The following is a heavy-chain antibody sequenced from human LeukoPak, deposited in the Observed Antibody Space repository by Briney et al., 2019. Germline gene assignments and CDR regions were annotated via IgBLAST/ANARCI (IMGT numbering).Heavy chain of an antibody. V-gene: IGHV1-46*01. Sequence: ASVMVSCKASGYTFTSYYMHWVRQAPGQGLEWMGIINPSGGSTSYAQKFQGRVTMTRDTSTSTVYMELSSLRSEDTAVYYCARGVLRYFDLGPSHPQRGDYWGQGTLVTVSS. D-gene: IGHD3-9*01. CDR2: INPSGGST. J-gene: IGHJ4*02. CDR3: ARGVLRYFDLGPSHPQRGDY. CDR1: GYTFTSYY.